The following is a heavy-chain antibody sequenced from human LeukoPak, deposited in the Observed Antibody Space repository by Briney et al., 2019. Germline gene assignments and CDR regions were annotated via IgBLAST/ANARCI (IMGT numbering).Heavy chain of an antibody. V-gene: IGHV4-61*05. CDR2: IYYSGST. CDR1: GGSISSSSYY. CDR3: ARPKGNRELGYFQH. Sequence: SETLSLTCTVSGGSISSSSYYWGWIRQPPGKGLEWIGYIYYSGSTNYNPSLKSRVTISVDTSKNQFSLKLSSVTAADTAVYYCARPKGNRELGYFQHWGQGTLVTVSS. D-gene: IGHD1-26*01. J-gene: IGHJ1*01.